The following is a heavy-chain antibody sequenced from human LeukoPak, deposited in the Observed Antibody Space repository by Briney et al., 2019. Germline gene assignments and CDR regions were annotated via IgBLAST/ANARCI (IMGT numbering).Heavy chain of an antibody. Sequence: ASVKVSCKASGYTFTNYDIHWVRQATGQGLEWMGWMNPNSANTGYAQKFRGRVTMTRNTSISTAYMELSSLRSEDTAVYYCARVNCSSTSCRSKFLDYWGQGTLVTVSS. CDR3: ARVNCSSTSCRSKFLDY. J-gene: IGHJ4*02. V-gene: IGHV1-8*01. D-gene: IGHD2-2*01. CDR1: GYTFTNYD. CDR2: MNPNSANT.